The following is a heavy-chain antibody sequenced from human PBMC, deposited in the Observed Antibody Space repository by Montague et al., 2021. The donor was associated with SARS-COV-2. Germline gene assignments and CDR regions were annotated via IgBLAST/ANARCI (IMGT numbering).Heavy chain of an antibody. Sequence: SETLSLTCAVYGVSFSGYYWSWIRQPPGKGLEGIGEIYHSGSTNYNPSLKGRVTISVDTSKNQFSLKLTSVTAADTAVYYCGRVRYYGSGTPLAMDVWGQGTSVTVSS. D-gene: IGHD3-10*01. CDR2: IYHSGST. J-gene: IGHJ6*02. CDR1: GVSFSGYY. CDR3: GRVRYYGSGTPLAMDV. V-gene: IGHV4-34*01.